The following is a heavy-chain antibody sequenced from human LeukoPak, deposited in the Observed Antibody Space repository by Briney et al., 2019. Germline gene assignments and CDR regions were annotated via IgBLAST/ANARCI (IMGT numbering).Heavy chain of an antibody. D-gene: IGHD3-10*01. Sequence: GASVKVSCKASGYTFTGYYMHWVRQAPGQGLEWMGWINPNSGGTNYAQKFQGRVTMTRDTSISTAYMELSRLRSDDTAVYYCARGSLRYYGSGSYEFYWGQGTLVTVSS. CDR3: ARGSLRYYGSGSYEFY. V-gene: IGHV1-2*02. CDR2: INPNSGGT. J-gene: IGHJ4*02. CDR1: GYTFTGYY.